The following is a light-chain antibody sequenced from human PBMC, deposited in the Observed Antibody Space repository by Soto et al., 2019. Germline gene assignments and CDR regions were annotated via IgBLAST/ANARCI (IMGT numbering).Light chain of an antibody. CDR2: DAS. CDR3: QQYGSSPPIT. CDR1: QTVRNNY. Sequence: GTLSLSPGERATLSCRASQTVRNNYLAWYQQKPGQAPRLLIYDASSRATGIPDRFSGGGSGTDFTLTISRLEPEDFAVYYCQQYGSSPPITFGQGTRLEIK. V-gene: IGKV3-20*01. J-gene: IGKJ5*01.